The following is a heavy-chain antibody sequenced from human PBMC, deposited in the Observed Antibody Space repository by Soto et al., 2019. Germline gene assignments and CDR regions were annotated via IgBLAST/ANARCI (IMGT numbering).Heavy chain of an antibody. J-gene: IGHJ4*02. CDR3: ARARRHIVVVTAEYYFDY. V-gene: IGHV1-8*01. Sequence: ASVKVSCKASGCTFASYDINWVRQATVQGLEWMGWMNPNSGNTGYAQKFQGRVTMTRNTSISTAYMELSSLRSEDTAVYYCARARRHIVVVTAEYYFDYWGQGTLVTVSS. CDR1: GCTFASYD. D-gene: IGHD2-21*02. CDR2: MNPNSGNT.